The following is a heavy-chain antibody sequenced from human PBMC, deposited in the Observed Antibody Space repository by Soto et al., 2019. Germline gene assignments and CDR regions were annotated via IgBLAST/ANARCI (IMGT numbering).Heavy chain of an antibody. CDR1: GFTFSSYG. J-gene: IGHJ4*02. D-gene: IGHD4-17*01. V-gene: IGHV3-30*18. CDR2: ISYDGINK. Sequence: QVQLVESGGGVVQPGRSLRLSCAASGFTFSSYGMHWVRQAPGKGLEWVAFISYDGINKYYADSVKGRFTISRDNSKNTLYLQMSSQRAEETAVYYCAKDRWVRQLRSYFDYWGQGTLVTVSS. CDR3: AKDRWVRQLRSYFDY.